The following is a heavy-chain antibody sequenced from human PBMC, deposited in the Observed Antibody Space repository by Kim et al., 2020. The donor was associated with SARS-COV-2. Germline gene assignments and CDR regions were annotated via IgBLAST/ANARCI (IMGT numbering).Heavy chain of an antibody. CDR3: ARDMDV. Sequence: DGSEKYYVDSVKGRFIISRDNAKNSLYLQMNNLRGEDTAVYYCARDMDVWGQGTTVTVSS. J-gene: IGHJ6*02. CDR2: DGSEK. V-gene: IGHV3-7*03.